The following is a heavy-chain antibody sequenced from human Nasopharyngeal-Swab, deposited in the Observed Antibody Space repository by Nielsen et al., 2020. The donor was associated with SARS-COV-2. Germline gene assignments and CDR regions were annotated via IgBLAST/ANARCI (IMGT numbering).Heavy chain of an antibody. CDR2: NNHSGST. Sequence: WIRQHPGKGLEWIEENNHSGSTNYNPTLKSRVTISVDTSKNQFSLKLSSVTDADTAVYYCARGQCPRHYYDSSGYYYDVLGRGYYFDYWGQGTLVTVSS. J-gene: IGHJ4*02. D-gene: IGHD3-22*01. V-gene: IGHV4-34*01. CDR3: ARGQCPRHYYDSSGYYYDVLGRGYYFDY.